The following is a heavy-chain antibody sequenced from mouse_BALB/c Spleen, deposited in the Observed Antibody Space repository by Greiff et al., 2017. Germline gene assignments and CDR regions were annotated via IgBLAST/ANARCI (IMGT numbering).Heavy chain of an antibody. Sequence: EVQGVESGGGLVKPGGSLKLSCAASGFTFSSYAMSWVRQTPEKRLEWVASISSGGSTYYPDSVKGRFTISRDNARNILYLQMSSLKSEDTAMYYCARDLAGTDYWGQGTTLTVSS. CDR3: ARDLAGTDY. V-gene: IGHV5-6-5*01. CDR2: ISSGGST. CDR1: GFTFSSYA. D-gene: IGHD4-1*01. J-gene: IGHJ2*01.